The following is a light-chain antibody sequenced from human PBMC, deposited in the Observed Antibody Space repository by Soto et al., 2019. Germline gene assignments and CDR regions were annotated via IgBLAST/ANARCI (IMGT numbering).Light chain of an antibody. CDR3: ETWDDSLPGAV. J-gene: IGLJ2*01. Sequence: QSVLTQPPSVSAAPGQKVTISCSGSSSNIGTNYVSLYQQLPGTVPTLLIYDNNKRPSGIPDRFSASKSGTSATLDITGLQLGDEADYYCETWDDSLPGAVFGGGTKLTVL. V-gene: IGLV1-51*01. CDR1: SSNIGTNY. CDR2: DNN.